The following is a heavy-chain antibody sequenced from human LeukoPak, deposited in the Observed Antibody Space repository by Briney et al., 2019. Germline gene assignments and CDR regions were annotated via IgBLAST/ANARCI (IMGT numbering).Heavy chain of an antibody. CDR3: ARGASSLWFGELLDYYYYYMDV. D-gene: IGHD3-10*01. V-gene: IGHV1-8*01. J-gene: IGHJ6*03. CDR2: MNPNSGNT. CDR1: GYTFTSYD. Sequence: ASVKVSCKASGYTFTSYDINWVRQATGQGLEWVGWMNPNSGNTGYAQKFQGRVTMTRNTSISTAYMELSSLRSEDTAVYYCARGASSLWFGELLDYYYYYMDVWGKGTTVTVSS.